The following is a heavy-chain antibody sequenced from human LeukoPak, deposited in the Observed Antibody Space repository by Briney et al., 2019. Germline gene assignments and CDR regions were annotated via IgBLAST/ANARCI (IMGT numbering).Heavy chain of an antibody. CDR2: IYSGGST. CDR1: GFTVTSSY. CDR3: ARAKVGAGGACDI. D-gene: IGHD1-26*01. Sequence: PGGSLRLSCAASGFTVTSSYMSWVRQAPGKGLEWVSLIYSGGSTNYADSVKGRFTISRDNSKNTLYLQMNSLRAQDTAVYYCARAKVGAGGACDIWGQGTTVTVSS. J-gene: IGHJ6*02. V-gene: IGHV3-53*01.